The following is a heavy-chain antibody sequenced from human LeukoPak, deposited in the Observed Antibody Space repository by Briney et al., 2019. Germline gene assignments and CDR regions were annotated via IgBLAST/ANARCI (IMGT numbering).Heavy chain of an antibody. J-gene: IGHJ3*02. Sequence: GGSLRLSCAASGFAFSTYGMHWVRQAPGKGLEWVSFIRYDGSNQYYAESVKGRFTISRDNSKKTLYLQMNSLRPEDTAVYYCAKDNSCTSCYISRADAFDMWGQGTMVTVSS. V-gene: IGHV3-30*02. CDR2: IRYDGSNQ. D-gene: IGHD2-2*02. CDR3: AKDNSCTSCYISRADAFDM. CDR1: GFAFSTYG.